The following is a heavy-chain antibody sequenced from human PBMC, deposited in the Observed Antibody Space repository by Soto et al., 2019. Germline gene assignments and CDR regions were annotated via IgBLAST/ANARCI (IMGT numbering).Heavy chain of an antibody. CDR2: ISYDGSNK. V-gene: IGHV3-30*18. Sequence: QVQLVESGGGVVQPGRSLRLSCAASGFTFSSYGMHWVRQAPGKGLEWVAVISYDGSNKYYADSVKGRFTISRDNSKNTLYLQMNSLRAADTAVYYCAKENLRKDAFDIWGQGTTVTVSS. D-gene: IGHD1-7*01. J-gene: IGHJ3*02. CDR1: GFTFSSYG. CDR3: AKENLRKDAFDI.